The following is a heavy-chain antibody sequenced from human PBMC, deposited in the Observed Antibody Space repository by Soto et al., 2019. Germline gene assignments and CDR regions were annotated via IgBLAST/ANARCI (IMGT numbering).Heavy chain of an antibody. J-gene: IGHJ5*02. D-gene: IGHD1-26*01. V-gene: IGHV1-69-2*01. Sequence: ASVKVSCKVSGYTFTDYYMHWVQQAPGKGLEWMGLVDPEDGETIYAEKFQGRVTITADTSTDTAYMELSSLRSEDTAVYYCAPSGATSHNWFDPWGQGTLVTVSS. CDR1: GYTFTDYY. CDR3: APSGATSHNWFDP. CDR2: VDPEDGET.